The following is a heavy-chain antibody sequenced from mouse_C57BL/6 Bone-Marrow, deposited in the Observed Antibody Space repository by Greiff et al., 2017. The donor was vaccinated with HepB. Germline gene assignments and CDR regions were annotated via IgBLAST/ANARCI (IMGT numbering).Heavy chain of an antibody. V-gene: IGHV10-3*01. CDR1: GFTFNTYA. CDR2: IRSKSSNYAT. CDR3: VRAKSSHYYGSPWFAY. Sequence: EVQRVESGGGLVQPKGSLKLSCAASGFTFNTYAMHWVRQAPGKGLEWVARIRSKSSNYATYYADSVKDRFTISRDDSQSMLYLQMNNLKTEDTAMYYCVRAKSSHYYGSPWFAYWGQGTLVTVSA. D-gene: IGHD1-1*01. J-gene: IGHJ3*01.